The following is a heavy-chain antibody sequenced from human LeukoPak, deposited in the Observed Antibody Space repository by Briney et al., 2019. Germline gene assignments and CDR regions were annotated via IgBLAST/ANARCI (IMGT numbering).Heavy chain of an antibody. CDR1: GGTFSSYA. CDR3: ARGPYGAPTPDAFDI. D-gene: IGHD4-17*01. V-gene: IGHV1-69*13. J-gene: IGHJ3*02. Sequence: GASVKVSCKVSGGTFSSYAISWVRQAPGQGLEWMGGIIPIFGTANYAQKFQGRVTITADESTSTAYMELSSLRSEDTAVYYCARGPYGAPTPDAFDIWGQGTMVTVSS. CDR2: IIPIFGTA.